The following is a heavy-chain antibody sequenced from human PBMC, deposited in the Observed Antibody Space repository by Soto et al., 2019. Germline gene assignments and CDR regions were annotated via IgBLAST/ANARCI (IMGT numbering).Heavy chain of an antibody. J-gene: IGHJ4*02. V-gene: IGHV4-39*01. D-gene: IGHD1-20*01. CDR3: VSQRPTVLTQGCFDY. Sequence: SETLSHTCLVSGGSVTDSSYYWGWIRQSPGKVLEWIGSVYSRGRSYSKSSVKSRVTISVGTSKNQFSLNFNYVTASDTALYYSVSQRPTVLTQGCFDYWGPGALVNVSS. CDR1: GGSVTDSSYY. CDR2: VYSRGRS.